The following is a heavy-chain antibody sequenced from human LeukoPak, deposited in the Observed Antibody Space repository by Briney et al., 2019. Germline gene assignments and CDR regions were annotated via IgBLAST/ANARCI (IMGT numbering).Heavy chain of an antibody. CDR3: ARTPIKLRYSFDP. CDR2: ISSSGSTI. D-gene: IGHD3-9*01. Sequence: GGSLRLTCAASGFTFSSYEMNWVRQAPGKGLEWVSYISSSGSTIYYADSVKGRFTISRDNAKNPLYLQMNSLRAEDTAVYYCARTPIKLRYSFDPWGQGTLVTVSS. CDR1: GFTFSSYE. V-gene: IGHV3-48*03. J-gene: IGHJ5*02.